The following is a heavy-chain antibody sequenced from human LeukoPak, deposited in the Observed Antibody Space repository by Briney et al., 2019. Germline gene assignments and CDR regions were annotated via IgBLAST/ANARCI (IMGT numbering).Heavy chain of an antibody. J-gene: IGHJ4*02. D-gene: IGHD1-1*01. CDR3: ARVNINNWHSCDY. Sequence: SETLSLTRAVSGGSISSNNWWGRVRQPPGKGLEWIGEIYHSGSPNYNPSLKSRVTISVDKSRNHFSLNLSSVTAADTAVYYCARVNINNWHSCDYWGQGTLVTVSS. CDR1: GGSISSNNW. V-gene: IGHV4/OR15-8*01. CDR2: IYHSGSP.